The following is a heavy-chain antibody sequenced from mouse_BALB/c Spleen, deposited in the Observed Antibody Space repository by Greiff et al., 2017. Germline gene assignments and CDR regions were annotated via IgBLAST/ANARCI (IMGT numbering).Heavy chain of an antibody. V-gene: IGHV14-3*02. D-gene: IGHD2-4*01. J-gene: IGHJ3*01. CDR2: IDPANGNT. CDR3: SNPPPCDYDRFAY. CDR1: GFNITDSY. Sequence: VQLQQSGAELVKPGASVKLSCTASGFNITDSYMHWVKQRPEQGLEWIGRIDPANGNTKYDPKFKGKATITADTSSNTAYLQLSSLTSEDTAVYYCSNPPPCDYDRFAYWGQGTLVTVSA.